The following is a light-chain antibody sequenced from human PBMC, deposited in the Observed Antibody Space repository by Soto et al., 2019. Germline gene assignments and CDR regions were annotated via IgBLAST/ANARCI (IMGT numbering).Light chain of an antibody. CDR1: SSDAGSYNF. CDR2: EDS. CDR3: CSYASSSTYWV. V-gene: IGLV2-23*01. Sequence: QSALTQPASVSGSPGQSITISCTGTSSDAGSYNFVSWYQQHPGKAPKVMIYEDSKRPSGVSNRFSGSKSGNTASLTISGLQAEDEADYYCCSYASSSTYWVFGGGTQVTVL. J-gene: IGLJ3*02.